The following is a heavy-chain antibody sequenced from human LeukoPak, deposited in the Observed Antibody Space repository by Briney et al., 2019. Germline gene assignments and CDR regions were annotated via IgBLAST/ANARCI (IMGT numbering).Heavy chain of an antibody. CDR2: IWYEGSNK. Sequence: PGGSLRLSSAASGFTFSSYGMHCVPQAPGKGLGWVAVIWYEGSNKYYADSVKGRFTIYRDNSKNTLYLQMNSLRAEAPAVYYGARQLAPAYYFDFWGKGTLVTVSS. CDR1: GFTFSSYG. V-gene: IGHV3-33*01. CDR3: ARQLAPAYYFDF. J-gene: IGHJ4*02. D-gene: IGHD6-13*01.